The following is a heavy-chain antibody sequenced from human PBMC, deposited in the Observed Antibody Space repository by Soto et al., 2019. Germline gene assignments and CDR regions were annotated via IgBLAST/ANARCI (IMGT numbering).Heavy chain of an antibody. J-gene: IGHJ4*02. CDR3: AREGKVVVAAPNYYYFDY. Sequence: SETLSLTCTVSGGSTSSGDYYWSWIRQPPGKGLEWIGYIYYSGSTYYNPSLKSRVTISVDTSKNQFSLKLSSVTAADTAVYYCAREGKVVVAAPNYYYFDYWGQGTLVTVSS. CDR2: IYYSGST. V-gene: IGHV4-30-4*01. D-gene: IGHD2-15*01. CDR1: GGSTSSGDYY.